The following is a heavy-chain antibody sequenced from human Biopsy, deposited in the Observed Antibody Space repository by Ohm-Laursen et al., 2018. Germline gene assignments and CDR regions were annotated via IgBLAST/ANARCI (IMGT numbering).Heavy chain of an antibody. D-gene: IGHD1-26*01. CDR3: ARVGAGAPSIDYFDY. Sequence: TLSLTCTVSGGSLSGYSWNWIRQPAGKGLEWIGRIYSSGSTNYNPSLRSRVTISVDRSKNQFSLELSSVTAADTAVYYCARVGAGAPSIDYFDYWGQGALVTVSS. CDR1: GGSLSGYS. CDR2: IYSSGST. J-gene: IGHJ4*02. V-gene: IGHV4-4*07.